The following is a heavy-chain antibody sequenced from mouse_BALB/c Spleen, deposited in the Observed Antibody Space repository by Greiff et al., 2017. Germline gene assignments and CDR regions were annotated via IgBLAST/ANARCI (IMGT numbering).Heavy chain of an antibody. D-gene: IGHD2-1*01. CDR3: ARQYGNYWFAY. J-gene: IGHJ3*01. CDR1: GFTFSSYG. Sequence: DVQLVESGGDLVKPGGSLKLSCAASGFTFSSYGMSWVRQTPDKRLEWVATISSGGSYTYYPDSVKGRFTISRDNAKNTLYLQMSSLRSEDTALYYCARQYGNYWFAYWGQGTLVTVSA. CDR2: ISSGGSYT. V-gene: IGHV5-6*01.